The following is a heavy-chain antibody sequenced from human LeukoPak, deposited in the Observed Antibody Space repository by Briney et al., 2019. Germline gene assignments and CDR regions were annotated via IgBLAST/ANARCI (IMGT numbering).Heavy chain of an antibody. D-gene: IGHD5-18*01. CDR1: GGSISRYY. V-gene: IGHV4-4*07. CDR3: ARVGGYSYGLDAFDI. J-gene: IGHJ3*02. CDR2: IYTSGST. Sequence: SETLSLTCTVSGGSISRYYWRWIRQPAGKGLEWIGRIYTSGSTNYNPSLKSRVTISVDKSKNQFSLKLSSVTAADTAVYYCARVGGYSYGLDAFDIWGQGTMVTVSS.